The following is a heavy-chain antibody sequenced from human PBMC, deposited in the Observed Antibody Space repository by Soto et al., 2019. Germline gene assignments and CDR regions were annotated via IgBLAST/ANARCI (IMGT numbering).Heavy chain of an antibody. Sequence: ASVKVSCKVSGYTLTELSMHWVRQAPGKGLEWMGGFDPEDGETIYAQKFQGRVTMTEDTSTDTAYMELSSLRSEDTAVYYCATWDGSVSYPQRKPYYYYYYTDVWGKGTTVTGS. CDR1: GYTLTELS. CDR2: FDPEDGET. CDR3: ATWDGSVSYPQRKPYYYYYYTDV. D-gene: IGHD3-10*01. J-gene: IGHJ6*03. V-gene: IGHV1-24*01.